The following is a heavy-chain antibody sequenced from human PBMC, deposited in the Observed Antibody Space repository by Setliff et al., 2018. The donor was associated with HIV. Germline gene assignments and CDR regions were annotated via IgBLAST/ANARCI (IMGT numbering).Heavy chain of an antibody. D-gene: IGHD6-19*01. J-gene: IGHJ4*02. V-gene: IGHV3-7*01. Sequence: GSLRLSCPASGFTFRRYWMNWVRQAPGKGLEWVANIKEDGSEKYYVDSVKGRFTISRDKAKNSLYLQMNSLRAEDTAVYYCARARTGWYSFDYWGQGTPVTVSS. CDR2: IKEDGSEK. CDR3: ARARTGWYSFDY. CDR1: GFTFRRYW.